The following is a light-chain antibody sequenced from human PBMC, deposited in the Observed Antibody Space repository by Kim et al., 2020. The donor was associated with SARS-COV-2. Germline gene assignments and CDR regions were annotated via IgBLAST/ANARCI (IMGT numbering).Light chain of an antibody. CDR2: SNN. J-gene: IGLJ3*02. Sequence: GQRVTISCSGGSSNIGSNTVNWYQQLPGTAPKLLIYSNNQRPSGVPDRFSGSKSGTSASLAISGLQSEDEADYSCAAWDDSLNGWVFGGGTQLTVL. CDR1: SSNIGSNT. V-gene: IGLV1-44*01. CDR3: AAWDDSLNGWV.